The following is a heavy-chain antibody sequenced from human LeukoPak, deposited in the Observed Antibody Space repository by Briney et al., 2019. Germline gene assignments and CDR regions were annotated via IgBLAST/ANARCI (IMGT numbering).Heavy chain of an antibody. CDR1: GFSFSNYG. CDR2: IYYSGST. Sequence: AGGSLRLSCAASGFSFSNYGMNWIRQPPGKGLEWIGSIYYSGSTYYNPSLKSRVTISVDTSKNQFSLKLSSVTAADTAVYYCARSLSLVGIAAAGSPFDYWGQGTLVTVSS. D-gene: IGHD6-13*01. J-gene: IGHJ4*02. V-gene: IGHV4-39*07. CDR3: ARSLSLVGIAAAGSPFDY.